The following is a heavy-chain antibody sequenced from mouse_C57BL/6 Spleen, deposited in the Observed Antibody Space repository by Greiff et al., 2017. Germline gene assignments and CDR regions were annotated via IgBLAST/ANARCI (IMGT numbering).Heavy chain of an antibody. Sequence: EVQLQQSGPELVKPGASVKIPCKASGYTFTDYNMDWVKQSHGKSLEWIGDINPNNGGTIYNQKFKGKATLTVDKSSSTAYMELRSLTSEDTAVYYCARSYYYGSSYEGLDYFDYWGQGTTLTVSS. D-gene: IGHD1-1*01. CDR1: GYTFTDYN. CDR2: INPNNGGT. V-gene: IGHV1-18*01. CDR3: ARSYYYGSSYEGLDYFDY. J-gene: IGHJ2*01.